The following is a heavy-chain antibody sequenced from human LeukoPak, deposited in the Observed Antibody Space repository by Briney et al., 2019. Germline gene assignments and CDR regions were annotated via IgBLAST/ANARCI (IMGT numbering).Heavy chain of an antibody. D-gene: IGHD3-16*01. CDR2: IHYSGSS. J-gene: IGHJ4*02. CDR3: ARDWGDGFDY. CDR1: GGSISSSTYY. Sequence: PSETLSLTCSVSGGSISSSTYYWGWIRQPPGKGLEWIGSIHYSGSSNYNPSLKSRVTISGDTSKNQFSLRLSSVTAADTAVYYCARDWGDGFDYWGQGTLVTVSS. V-gene: IGHV4-39*07.